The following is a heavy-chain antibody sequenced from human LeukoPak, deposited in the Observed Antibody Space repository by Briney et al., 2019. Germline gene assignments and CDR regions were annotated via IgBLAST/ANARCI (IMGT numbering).Heavy chain of an antibody. D-gene: IGHD4-17*01. CDR3: AKDLEYGSRGY. CDR2: ISGSGGST. V-gene: IGHV3-23*01. J-gene: IGHJ4*02. CDR1: GFTFSSYA. Sequence: GGSLRLSCAASGFTFSSYAMSWVRQAPGNGLEWVSAISGSGGSTYYADSVKGRFTISRDNSKNTLYLQMNSLRAEDTAVYYCAKDLEYGSRGYWGQGTLVTVSS.